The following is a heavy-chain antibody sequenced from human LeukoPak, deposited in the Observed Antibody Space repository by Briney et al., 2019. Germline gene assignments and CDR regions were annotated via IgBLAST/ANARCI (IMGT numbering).Heavy chain of an antibody. V-gene: IGHV4-38-2*02. CDR3: ARDKYYGSGSVD. Sequence: SETLSLTCTVSGYSISSGYFWGWIRQPPGKGLEWIGYIYYSGSTNYNPSLKSRVTISVDTSKNQFSLKLSSVTAADTAVYYCARDKYYGSGSVDWGQGTLVTVSS. CDR2: IYYSGST. D-gene: IGHD3-10*01. J-gene: IGHJ4*02. CDR1: GYSISSGYF.